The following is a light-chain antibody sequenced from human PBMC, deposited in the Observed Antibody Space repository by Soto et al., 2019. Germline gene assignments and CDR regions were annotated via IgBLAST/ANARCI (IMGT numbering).Light chain of an antibody. Sequence: EVVMTQSPATLSVSPGGRATLSCRASESLSSNLAWYQQKPGQAPRLLIYGASTRGTGIPARFSGSGSGTEFTLTISSLQSEDFAVYYCQQYSDWPPTFGRGIKVDIK. J-gene: IGKJ1*01. CDR1: ESLSSN. V-gene: IGKV3-15*01. CDR3: QQYSDWPPT. CDR2: GAS.